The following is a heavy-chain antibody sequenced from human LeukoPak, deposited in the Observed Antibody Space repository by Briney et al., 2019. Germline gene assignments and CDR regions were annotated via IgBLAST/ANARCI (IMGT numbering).Heavy chain of an antibody. CDR2: INPNSGGT. D-gene: IGHD6-13*01. V-gene: IGHV1-2*02. CDR3: ARGNYYLAAAGQCWFDP. CDR1: GYTFTGYY. J-gene: IGHJ5*02. Sequence: ASVKVSCKASGYTFTGYYMHWVRQAPGQGLEWMGWINPNSGGTNYAQEFQGRVTMTRDTSISTAYMELSRLRSDDTAVYYCARGNYYLAAAGQCWFDPWGQGTLVTVSS.